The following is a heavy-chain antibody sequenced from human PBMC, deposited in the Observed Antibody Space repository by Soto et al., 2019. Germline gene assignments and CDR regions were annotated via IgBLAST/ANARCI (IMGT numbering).Heavy chain of an antibody. CDR2: SIPIFGTA. CDR3: ARAPILVGVTPYENYFDS. V-gene: IGHV1-69*13. Sequence: SVKVSCKASGGTFSNSFISWVRQAPGQGLEWMGGSIPIFGTANYAQKFQGRVTIIADESTSTAYMELTSLRSEDTAVYYCARAPILVGVTPYENYFDSWGQGTLVTVSS. D-gene: IGHD3-3*01. J-gene: IGHJ4*02. CDR1: GGTFSNSF.